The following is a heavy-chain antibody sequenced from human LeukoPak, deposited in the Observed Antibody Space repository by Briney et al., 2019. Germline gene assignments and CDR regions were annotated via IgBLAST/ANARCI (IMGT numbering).Heavy chain of an antibody. CDR2: VYYSGST. CDR3: RSTDTAMGPFDY. Sequence: SETLSLTCTVSGGSISSSSYYWGWIRQPPGKGLEWIGSVYYSGSTYYNPSLKSRATISVDTSKNQFSLKLSSVTAADTAVYYCRSTDTAMGPFDYWGQGTLVTVSS. CDR1: GGSISSSSYY. V-gene: IGHV4-39*01. J-gene: IGHJ4*02. D-gene: IGHD5-18*01.